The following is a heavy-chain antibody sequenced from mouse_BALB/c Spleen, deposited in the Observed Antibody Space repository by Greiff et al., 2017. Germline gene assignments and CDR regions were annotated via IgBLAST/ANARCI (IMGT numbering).Heavy chain of an antibody. CDR3: ARGTTFDY. V-gene: IGHV5-4*02. CDR1: GFTFSDYY. D-gene: IGHD2-14*01. Sequence: EVQVVESGGGLVKPGGSLKLSCAASGFTFSDYYMYWVRQTPEKRLEWVATISDGGSYTYYPDSVKGRFTISRDNAKKNLYLQMSSLKSEDTAMYYCARGTTFDYWGQGTTLTVSS. CDR2: ISDGGSYT. J-gene: IGHJ2*01.